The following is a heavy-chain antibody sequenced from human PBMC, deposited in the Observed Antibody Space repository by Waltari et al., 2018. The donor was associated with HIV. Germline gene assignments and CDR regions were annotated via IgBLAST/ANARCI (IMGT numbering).Heavy chain of an antibody. J-gene: IGHJ6*02. V-gene: IGHV3-30*18. CDR2: ISYDGSNK. D-gene: IGHD2-2*01. CDR1: GFSFSTYG. CDR3: AKVKKYQALSVFPDYYYGMDV. Sequence: QVQLVESGGGVVQPGRSLRLSCAASGFSFSTYGMHWVRQAPGKGLEWVAVISYDGSNKYYGDSVKGRFTISRDDSKNTLSLQMNSLRAEDTAVYCCAKVKKYQALSVFPDYYYGMDVWGQGTTVTVSS.